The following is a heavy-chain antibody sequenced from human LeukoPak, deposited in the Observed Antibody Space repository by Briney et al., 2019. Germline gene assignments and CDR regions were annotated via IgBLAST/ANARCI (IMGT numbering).Heavy chain of an antibody. D-gene: IGHD2/OR15-2a*01. V-gene: IGHV3-53*01. J-gene: IGHJ3*02. Sequence: GGSLRLSCAASGLTVSSSYMSWVRQAPGKGLEWVSIIYNDGSTYYADTMKGRFTISRDNSKNTLYLQVNSLRAEDTAMYYCARNILFAFDIWGQGTMVTVSS. CDR3: ARNILFAFDI. CDR2: IYNDGST. CDR1: GLTVSSSY.